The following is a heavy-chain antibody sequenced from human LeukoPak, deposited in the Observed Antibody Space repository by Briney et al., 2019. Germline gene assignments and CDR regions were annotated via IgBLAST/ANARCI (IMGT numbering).Heavy chain of an antibody. CDR3: ARLNSYGPDY. D-gene: IGHD5-18*01. J-gene: IGHJ4*02. CDR1: GGSISSYY. Sequence: SETLSLTCTVSGGSISSYYWSWIRQPPGMGLEWIGYTHYSGGTNYNPSLKSRVTISVDTPKNQFSLKLSSVTAADTAVYYCARLNSYGPDYWGQGTLVTVSS. CDR2: THYSGGT. V-gene: IGHV4-59*08.